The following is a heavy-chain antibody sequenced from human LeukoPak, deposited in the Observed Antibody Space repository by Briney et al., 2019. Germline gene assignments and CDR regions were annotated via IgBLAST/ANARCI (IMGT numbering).Heavy chain of an antibody. CDR1: GFTSTSYG. V-gene: IGHV1-18*01. Sequence: ASVKVSCKASGFTSTSYGFTWVRQAPGQGLEWMGWISAYNGNTNYAQKFQGRVTMTTDTSTSTAYMEMRSLRYDDTAVYYCARGVDPWPWYFDLWGRGALVTVSS. CDR3: ARGVDPWPWYFDL. J-gene: IGHJ2*01. CDR2: ISAYNGNT. D-gene: IGHD2-15*01.